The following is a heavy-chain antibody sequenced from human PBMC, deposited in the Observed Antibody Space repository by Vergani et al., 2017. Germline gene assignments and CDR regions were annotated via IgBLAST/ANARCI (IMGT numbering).Heavy chain of an antibody. CDR2: IDPSDSYT. D-gene: IGHD2-21*02. Sequence: EVQLVPSGAEVKKPGESLKISCKGSGYSFTSYWISWVRQMPGKGLEWMGRIDPSDSYTNYSPSFQGHVTISADKSISTAYLQWSSLKASDTAMYYCARHDDYCGGDCYSYYGMDVWGQGTTVTVSS. V-gene: IGHV5-10-1*01. CDR1: GYSFTSYW. CDR3: ARHDDYCGGDCYSYYGMDV. J-gene: IGHJ6*02.